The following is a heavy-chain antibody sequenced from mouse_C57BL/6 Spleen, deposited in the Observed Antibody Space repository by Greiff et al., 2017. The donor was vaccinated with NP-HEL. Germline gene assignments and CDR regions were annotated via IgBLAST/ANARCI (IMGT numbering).Heavy chain of an antibody. CDR3: ASRNYGFAY. Sequence: EVKLMESGGGLVKPGGSLKLSCAASGFTFSSYAMSWVRQTPEKRLEWVATISDGGSYTYYPDNVKGRFTISRDNAKNNLYLQMSHLKSEDTAMYYCASRNYGFAYWGQGTLVTVSA. V-gene: IGHV5-4*03. D-gene: IGHD2-1*01. CDR1: GFTFSSYA. CDR2: ISDGGSYT. J-gene: IGHJ3*01.